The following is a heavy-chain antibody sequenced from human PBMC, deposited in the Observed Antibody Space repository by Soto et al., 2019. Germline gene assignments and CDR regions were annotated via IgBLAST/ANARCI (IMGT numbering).Heavy chain of an antibody. Sequence: PGGSLRLSCAASGFTFSSYAMSWVRQAPGKGLEWVSAISGSGETVYYAGSVQGRFTISRDNAKNSLYLQMSSLGAEDTAVYYCAREGFYAMDVWGQGTTVTVSS. D-gene: IGHD2-2*01. J-gene: IGHJ6*02. V-gene: IGHV3-23*01. CDR2: ISGSGETV. CDR1: GFTFSSYA. CDR3: AREGFYAMDV.